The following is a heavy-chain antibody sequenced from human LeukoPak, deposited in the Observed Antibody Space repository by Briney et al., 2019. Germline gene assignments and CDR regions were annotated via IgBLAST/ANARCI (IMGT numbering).Heavy chain of an antibody. V-gene: IGHV4-31*03. J-gene: IGHJ4*02. CDR2: IYYSGST. CDR1: GGSISSNFYY. Sequence: SETLSLTCTVSGGSISSNFYYWSWIRQHPGKGLEWIGYIYYSGSTYYNPSLKSRVTISVDTSKNQFSLKLSSVTAADTAVYYCARQSGHDYGGNSEFDYWGQGTLVTVSS. CDR3: ARQSGHDYGGNSEFDY. D-gene: IGHD4-23*01.